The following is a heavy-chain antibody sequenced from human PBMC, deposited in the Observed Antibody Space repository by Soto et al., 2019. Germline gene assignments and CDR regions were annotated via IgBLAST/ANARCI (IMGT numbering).Heavy chain of an antibody. Sequence: QVQLVQSGAEVKKPGSSVKVSCKASGGTFSSYAISWVRQAPGQGLEWMGGIIPIFGTANYAQKFQGRVTITADESTSTAYMELSSLRSEDTAVYYCARPIRHYDSRGYSLQLGYWGQGTLVTVSS. D-gene: IGHD3-22*01. CDR1: GGTFSSYA. J-gene: IGHJ4*02. CDR2: IIPIFGTA. V-gene: IGHV1-69*01. CDR3: ARPIRHYDSRGYSLQLGY.